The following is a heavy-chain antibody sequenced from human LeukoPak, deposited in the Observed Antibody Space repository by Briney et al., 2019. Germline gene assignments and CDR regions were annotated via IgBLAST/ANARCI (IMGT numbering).Heavy chain of an antibody. J-gene: IGHJ4*02. V-gene: IGHV3-53*01. CDR1: GFTVSSNY. CDR3: ASNYYDSSGYFL. D-gene: IGHD3-22*01. CDR2: IYSGGST. Sequence: PGGSLRLSCAASGFTVSSNYMSWVRQAPGKGLEWVSVIYSGGSTYYADSVKGRFTISRDNSKNTLYLQMNSLRAEDTAVYYCASNYYDSSGYFLWGQGTLVTVSS.